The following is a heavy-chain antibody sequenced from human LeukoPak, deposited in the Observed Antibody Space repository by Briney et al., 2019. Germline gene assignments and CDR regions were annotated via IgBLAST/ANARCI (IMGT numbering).Heavy chain of an antibody. D-gene: IGHD6-19*01. V-gene: IGHV4-39*01. CDR1: GVSISSSNYY. J-gene: IGHJ4*02. Sequence: SETLSLTCTVSGVSISSSNYYWGWIRQPPGKGLEWIGSIYYSGNTYYNPSLKSRVTISVDTSKNQFSLKLSSVTAADTAVYYCARLVSVRYSSGWYVDYWGQGTLVTVSS. CDR3: ARLVSVRYSSGWYVDY. CDR2: IYYSGNT.